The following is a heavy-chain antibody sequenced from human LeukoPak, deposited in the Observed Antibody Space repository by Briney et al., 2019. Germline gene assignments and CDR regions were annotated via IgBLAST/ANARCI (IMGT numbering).Heavy chain of an antibody. CDR2: ISGSGGST. J-gene: IGHJ4*02. D-gene: IGHD4-23*01. CDR1: GFTFSSYA. Sequence: GGSLRLSCAASGFTFSSYAMSWVRQAPGKGLEWVSGISGSGGSTYYADSVRGRFTISRDNAKNSLYLQMNSLRAEGTAVYYCARDYGGSSPFDYWGQGTLVTVSS. CDR3: ARDYGGSSPFDY. V-gene: IGHV3-23*01.